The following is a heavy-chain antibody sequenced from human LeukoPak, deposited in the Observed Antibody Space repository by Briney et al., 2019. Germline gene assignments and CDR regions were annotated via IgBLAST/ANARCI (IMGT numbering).Heavy chain of an antibody. CDR2: IYYSGSS. V-gene: IGHV4-59*01. CDR3: AREDSPVGKGHYYYYYYMDV. CDR1: GGSITTYY. J-gene: IGHJ6*03. Sequence: SETLSLTCTVSGGSITTYYWSWIRQPPGKGLEWIGFIYYSGSSNYNPTLQSRVTISVDTSKNQFSLKLTSVTATDTAVYYCAREDSPVGKGHYYYYYYMDVWGKGTTVTVSS. D-gene: IGHD4-23*01.